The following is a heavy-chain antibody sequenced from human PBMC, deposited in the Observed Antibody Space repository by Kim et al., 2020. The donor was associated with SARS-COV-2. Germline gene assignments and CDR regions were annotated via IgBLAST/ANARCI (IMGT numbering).Heavy chain of an antibody. D-gene: IGHD1-20*01. V-gene: IGHV3-23*01. Sequence: DSVKGRYTRSRDNSKNTLYLQMNRLRAEDTAVYYCAKEGTHLRDNHAFDIWGQGTMVTASS. CDR3: AKEGTHLRDNHAFDI. J-gene: IGHJ3*02.